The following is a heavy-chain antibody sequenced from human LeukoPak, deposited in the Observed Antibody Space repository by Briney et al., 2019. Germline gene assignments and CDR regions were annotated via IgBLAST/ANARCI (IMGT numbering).Heavy chain of an antibody. CDR1: GYTFTGYY. V-gene: IGHV1-2*02. J-gene: IGHJ3*02. CDR3: ARGRCYDILTGPPGAFDI. Sequence: ASVKVSCKASGYTFTGYYMHWVRQAPGQGLEWMGWINPNSGGTNYAQKFQGRVTMTRDTSISTAYMELSRLRSDDTAVYYCARGRCYDILTGPPGAFDIWGQGTMVTVSS. CDR2: INPNSGGT. D-gene: IGHD3-9*01.